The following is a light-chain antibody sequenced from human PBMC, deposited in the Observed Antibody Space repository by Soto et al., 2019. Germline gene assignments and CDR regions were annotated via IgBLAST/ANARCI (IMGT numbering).Light chain of an antibody. CDR1: QSISSSY. CDR3: QQYGSSSWT. Sequence: EIVLTQSPGTLSLSPGKRATLSCRASQSISSSYLAWYQQRPGQAPRLLIYGASSRATGIPDRFSGSGSGKEFTLTISRLEPEDFAVYYCQQYGSSSWTFGQGIKV. CDR2: GAS. J-gene: IGKJ1*01. V-gene: IGKV3-20*01.